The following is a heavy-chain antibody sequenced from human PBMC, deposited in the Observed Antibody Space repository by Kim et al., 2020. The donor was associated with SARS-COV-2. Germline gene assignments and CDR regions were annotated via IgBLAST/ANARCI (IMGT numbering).Heavy chain of an antibody. Sequence: GGSLRLSCAASGFTFSGSWMHWVRQAPGKGLEWVSRITSGGRGTYYADSVTGRFTISRDNAKNTLYLQMNSLRAEDTAVYYCARDTHWLVLVFCGQGT. J-gene: IGHJ1*01. D-gene: IGHD2-15*01. V-gene: IGHV3-74*01. CDR3: ARDTHWLVLVF. CDR2: ITSGGRGT. CDR1: GFTFSGSW.